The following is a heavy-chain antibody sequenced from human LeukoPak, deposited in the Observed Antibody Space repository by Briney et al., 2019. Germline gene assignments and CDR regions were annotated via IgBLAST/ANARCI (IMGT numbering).Heavy chain of an antibody. D-gene: IGHD3-10*01. Sequence: SETLSLTCTVSGGSISSSSYYWGWIRQPPGKGLEWIGSIYHSGSTYYNPSLKSRVTISVDTSKNQFSLKLSSVTAADTAVYYCARRPGGCFDYWGQGILVTVSS. J-gene: IGHJ4*02. CDR2: IYHSGST. CDR3: ARRPGGCFDY. CDR1: GGSISSSSYY. V-gene: IGHV4-39*07.